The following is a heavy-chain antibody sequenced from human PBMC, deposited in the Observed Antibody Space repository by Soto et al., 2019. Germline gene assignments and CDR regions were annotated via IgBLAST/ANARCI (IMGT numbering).Heavy chain of an antibody. D-gene: IGHD2-15*01. CDR1: GFTFSNYW. CDR3: ERDFTPALTPGDDFDY. J-gene: IGHJ4*02. CDR2: INEDGTYR. Sequence: EVQLVESGGGLVQPGGSLRLSCAASGFTFSNYWMHWVRQVPGKGLVWVSRINEDGTYRSYADFAKGRFTISRDNAKTTVYLQMNSRRAEDTAVYYCERDFTPALTPGDDFDYWGQGTLVTVSS. V-gene: IGHV3-74*01.